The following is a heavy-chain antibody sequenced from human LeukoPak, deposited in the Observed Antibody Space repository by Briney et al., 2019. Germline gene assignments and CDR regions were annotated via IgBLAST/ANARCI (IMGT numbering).Heavy chain of an antibody. CDR3: ARLVSAAFDI. V-gene: IGHV4-59*01. CDR1: GGSISSYY. Sequence: SETLSLTCTVSGGSISSYYWSWIRQPPGKGLEWIGYIYYSGSTNYNPSLNSPVTISVDTSKNQFSLKLSSVTAADTAVYYCARLVSAAFDIWGQGTMVTGSS. J-gene: IGHJ3*02. CDR2: IYYSGST.